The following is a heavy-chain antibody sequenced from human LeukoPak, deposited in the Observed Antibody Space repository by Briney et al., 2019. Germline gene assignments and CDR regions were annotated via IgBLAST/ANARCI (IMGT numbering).Heavy chain of an antibody. D-gene: IGHD3-22*01. CDR1: GYTFTGYY. Sequence: ASVKVSCKASGYTFTGYYMHWVRQAPGQGLEWMGWINPNSGGTNYAQKFQGRVTMTRDTSISTAYMELSRLRSDDTAVYYCARDYYDSSGYYFFDYWGQGTLVTVSS. J-gene: IGHJ4*02. CDR2: INPNSGGT. CDR3: ARDYYDSSGYYFFDY. V-gene: IGHV1-2*02.